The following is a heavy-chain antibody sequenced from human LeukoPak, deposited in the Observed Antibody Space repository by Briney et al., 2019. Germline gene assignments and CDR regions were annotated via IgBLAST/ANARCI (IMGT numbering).Heavy chain of an antibody. CDR2: FDPEDGET. D-gene: IGHD5-12*01. CDR3: ATDPGGYDPYFDY. J-gene: IGHJ4*02. V-gene: IGHV1-24*01. CDR1: GYTLTELS. Sequence: ASVTVSCKVSGYTLTELSMHWVRQAPGKGLEWMGGFDPEDGETIYAQKFQGRVTMTEDTSTDTAYMELSSLRSEDTAVYYCATDPGGYDPYFDYWGQGTLVTVSS.